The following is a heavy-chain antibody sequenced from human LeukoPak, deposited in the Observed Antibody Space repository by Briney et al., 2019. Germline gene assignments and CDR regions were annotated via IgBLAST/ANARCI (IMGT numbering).Heavy chain of an antibody. CDR3: ARSAYYESSGYYYGY. CDR2: INPSGGST. CDR1: GYTFTSYY. J-gene: IGHJ4*02. V-gene: IGHV1-46*01. Sequence: ASVKVSCKASGYTFTSYYMHWVRQAPGQGLEWMAIINPSGGSTNYAQKFQGRVTMTRDTSTSTVYMELSSLTSEDTAVYYCARSAYYESSGYYYGYWGQGTLVTVSS. D-gene: IGHD3-22*01.